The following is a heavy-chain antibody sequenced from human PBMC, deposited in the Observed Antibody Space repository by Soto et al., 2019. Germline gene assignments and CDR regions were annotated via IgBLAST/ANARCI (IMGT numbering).Heavy chain of an antibody. D-gene: IGHD5-12*01. Sequence: SETLSLTCTVSGGSISSYYWSWIRQPPGKGLEWIGYIYYSGSTNYNPSLKSRVTISVDTSKNQFSLKLSSVTAADTAVYYCARGVEMATIYFDYWGQGTLVTVSS. V-gene: IGHV4-59*01. J-gene: IGHJ4*02. CDR3: ARGVEMATIYFDY. CDR2: IYYSGST. CDR1: GGSISSYY.